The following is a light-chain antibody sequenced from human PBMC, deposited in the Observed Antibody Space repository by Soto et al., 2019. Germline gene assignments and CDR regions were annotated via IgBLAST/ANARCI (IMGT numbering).Light chain of an antibody. CDR2: DTS. J-gene: IGKJ1*01. CDR1: QSVRSN. CDR3: QQYNNWPT. V-gene: IGKV3-15*01. Sequence: IVTPQSPATLSVSHGDRGTPTCRASQSVRSNLAWYQQKPGLAPRLILYDTSFRATGIPARFNGSGSGTEFTLIISSLQSEDIAVYYCQQYNNWPTVGQGTKVEIK.